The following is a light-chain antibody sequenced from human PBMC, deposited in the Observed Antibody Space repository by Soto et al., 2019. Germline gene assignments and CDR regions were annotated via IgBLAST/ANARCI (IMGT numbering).Light chain of an antibody. CDR2: GAS. CDR1: QSVSSNY. V-gene: IGKV3-20*01. J-gene: IGKJ2*01. Sequence: EIVLTQSPGTLSLSPGERATLSCRASQSVSSNYIAWYQQNPGQAPRLLIYGASTRATGITNRFSGSGSGTDFNLTISRLEPEDFAVYFCQQYGRSPPFAFGQGTKVEIK. CDR3: QQYGRSPPFA.